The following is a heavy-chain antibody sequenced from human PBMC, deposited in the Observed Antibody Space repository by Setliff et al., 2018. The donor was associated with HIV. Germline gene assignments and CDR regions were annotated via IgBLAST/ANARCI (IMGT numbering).Heavy chain of an antibody. V-gene: IGHV4-4*08. CDR3: ARGLTRGGYYYYFYMDV. D-gene: IGHD7-27*01. CDR1: GDSISTYY. CDR2: IYTSGST. Sequence: PSETLSLTCTVSGDSISTYYWSWIRQPPGKGLEWIGYIYTSGSTNYNPSLKSRVTISKDTSKNHFSLKLTSVTAADTAVYYCARGLTRGGYYYYFYMDVWGKGTTVT. J-gene: IGHJ6*03.